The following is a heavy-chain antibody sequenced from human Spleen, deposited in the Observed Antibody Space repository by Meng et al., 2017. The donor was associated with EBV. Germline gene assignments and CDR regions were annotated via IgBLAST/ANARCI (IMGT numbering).Heavy chain of an antibody. CDR1: GYTFTNYG. V-gene: IGHV1-18*01. J-gene: IGHJ4*02. D-gene: IGHD3-16*01. Sequence: QVQLVHSGPEVKKPGASVKVSCKASGYTFTNYGITWVRQAPGQGLEWMGWISPHNGNTNYAQTLQGRVTMTTDTSTSTAYLELRSLRSDDTAVYYCARGRFYLDSWGQGTLVTVSS. CDR2: ISPHNGNT. CDR3: ARGRFYLDS.